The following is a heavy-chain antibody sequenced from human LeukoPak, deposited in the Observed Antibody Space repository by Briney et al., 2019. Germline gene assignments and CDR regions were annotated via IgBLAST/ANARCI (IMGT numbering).Heavy chain of an antibody. Sequence: GGSLRLSCVASGFTVSSYAMSWVRLAPGKGLEWVTGVRGRDDSTFYADSVRGRFTISRDNSRNTLYLQMDSLRAEDTAVYYCAKDGYCTTVTCYGWLDYWGLGTLVTVSS. CDR3: AKDGYCTTVTCYGWLDY. CDR1: GFTVSSYA. CDR2: VRGRDDST. V-gene: IGHV3-23*01. J-gene: IGHJ4*02. D-gene: IGHD2-2*03.